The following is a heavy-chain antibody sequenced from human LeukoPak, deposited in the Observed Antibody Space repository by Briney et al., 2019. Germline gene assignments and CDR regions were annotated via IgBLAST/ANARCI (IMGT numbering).Heavy chain of an antibody. CDR2: ISYDGSNK. V-gene: IGHV3-30-3*01. J-gene: IGHJ4*02. CDR3: ARSRPYSYGIDY. D-gene: IGHD5-18*01. Sequence: GGSLRLSCAASGFTFSSYAMHWVRQAPGKGLEWVAVISYDGSNKYYADSVKGRFTISRGNSKNTLYLQMNSLRAEDTAVYYCARSRPYSYGIDYWGQGALVTVSS. CDR1: GFTFSSYA.